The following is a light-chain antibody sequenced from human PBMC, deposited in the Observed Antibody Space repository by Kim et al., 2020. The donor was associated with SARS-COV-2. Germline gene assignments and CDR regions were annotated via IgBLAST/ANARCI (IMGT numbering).Light chain of an antibody. CDR1: QGIRKY. Sequence: SEDVGDQVTVAGRTSQGIRKYLAWYQQKPGKVPRLMIYGTATLQSGVPFRFRGSGSGTDFPLTITSLQPEDVATYYCQKYDSGPYSFGQGTKLEI. CDR2: GTA. CDR3: QKYDSGPYS. V-gene: IGKV1-27*01. J-gene: IGKJ2*01.